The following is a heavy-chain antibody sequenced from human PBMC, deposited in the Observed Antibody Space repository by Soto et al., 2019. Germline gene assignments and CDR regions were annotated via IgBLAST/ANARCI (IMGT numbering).Heavy chain of an antibody. CDR1: GYNFTSYW. V-gene: IGHV5-10-1*01. J-gene: IGHJ6*03. CDR2: IDPSDSYT. D-gene: IGHD3-3*01. Sequence: GESLKISCKGSGYNFTSYWISWVRQMPGKGLEWMGRIDPSDSYTNYSPSFQGHVTISADKSISTAYLQWSSLKASDTAMYYCARHQADYDFWSGYYKPRDSYYYYDLDLWGKGTTLTVSS. CDR3: ARHQADYDFWSGYYKPRDSYYYYDLDL.